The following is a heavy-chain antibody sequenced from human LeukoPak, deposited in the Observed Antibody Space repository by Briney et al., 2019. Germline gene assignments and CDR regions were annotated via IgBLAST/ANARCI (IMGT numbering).Heavy chain of an antibody. J-gene: IGHJ6*02. CDR3: ARGTIVGATIDYYYGMDV. V-gene: IGHV4-59*01. CDR1: GGSISSYY. Sequence: SETLSLTCTASGGSISSYYWSWIRQPPGKGLEWIGYIYYSGSTNYNPSLKSRVTISVDTSKNQFSLKLSSVTAADTAVYYCARGTIVGATIDYYYGMDVWGQGTRSPSP. D-gene: IGHD1-26*01. CDR2: IYYSGST.